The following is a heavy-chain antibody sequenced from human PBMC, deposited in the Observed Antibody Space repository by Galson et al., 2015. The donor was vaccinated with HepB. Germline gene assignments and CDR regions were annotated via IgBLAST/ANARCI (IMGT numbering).Heavy chain of an antibody. V-gene: IGHV4-61*09. CDR2: IYTGGNT. J-gene: IGHJ4*02. D-gene: IGHD2-2*02. CDR1: GGSISSDSYY. CDR3: ARGYCSSTSCYTGDY. Sequence: TLSLTCTVSGGSISSDSYYWHWIRQPAGKGLEWIGHIYTGGNTNYNPSLKSRVTMSVDTSENQFSLRLSSVTAADTAIYYCARGYCSSTSCYTGDYWGQGTLVTVSS.